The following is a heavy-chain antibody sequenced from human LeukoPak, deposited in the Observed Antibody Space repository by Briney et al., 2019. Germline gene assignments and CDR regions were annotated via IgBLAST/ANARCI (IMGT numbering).Heavy chain of an antibody. CDR2: IYHSGST. J-gene: IGHJ4*02. D-gene: IGHD2-2*01. V-gene: IGHV4-38-2*01. CDR3: ARHIYCSSTSCYFEYYFDY. CDR1: GYSISSGYY. Sequence: SETLSLTCAVSGYSISSGYYWGWIRQPPGKGVEWIGRIYHSGSTYYNPSLKNRVTISVATSKNQFSLKQSSVAAADTAVYYCARHIYCSSTSCYFEYYFDYWGQGTLVTVSS.